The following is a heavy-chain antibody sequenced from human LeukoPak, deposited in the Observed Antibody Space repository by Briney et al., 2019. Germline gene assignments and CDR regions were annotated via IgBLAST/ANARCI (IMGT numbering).Heavy chain of an antibody. J-gene: IGHJ4*02. CDR2: IYYSGST. Sequence: SETLSLTCTVSGGSISSYYWSWIRQPPGRGLEWIGYIYYSGSTNYNPSLKGRVTLSVDTSKDQFSLKLSSVTAADTAVYYCASSYYDSSGYFLMDDYWGQGTLVTVSS. V-gene: IGHV4-59*01. CDR3: ASSYYDSSGYFLMDDY. CDR1: GGSISSYY. D-gene: IGHD3-22*01.